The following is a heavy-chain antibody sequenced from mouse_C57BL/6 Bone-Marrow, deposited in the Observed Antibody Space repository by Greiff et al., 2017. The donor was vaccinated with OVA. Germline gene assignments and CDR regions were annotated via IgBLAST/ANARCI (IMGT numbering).Heavy chain of an antibody. CDR2: IDPSDSYT. Sequence: QVQLQQSGAELVKPGASVKLSCKASGYTFTSYWMQWVKQRPGQGLEWIGEIDPSDSYTNYNQKFKGKATLTVDTSSSTAYMQLSSLTSEDSAVYYCARGYYGSSYFDYWGQGTTLTVSS. V-gene: IGHV1-50*01. D-gene: IGHD1-1*01. J-gene: IGHJ2*01. CDR1: GYTFTSYW. CDR3: ARGYYGSSYFDY.